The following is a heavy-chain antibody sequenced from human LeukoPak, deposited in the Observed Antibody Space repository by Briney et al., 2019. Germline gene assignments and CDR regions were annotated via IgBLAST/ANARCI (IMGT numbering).Heavy chain of an antibody. D-gene: IGHD5-12*01. Sequence: ASVTVSCKASGYTFSTYGITWVRQARGQGLEWMGWISGHQGNTKYAQNFQGRVTMTIDTSTSTAYMDLRSLRSDGTAIYFCARSDLATITAGPFEYWGQGTLVAVSS. CDR2: ISGHQGNT. V-gene: IGHV1-18*01. J-gene: IGHJ4*02. CDR1: GYTFSTYG. CDR3: ARSDLATITAGPFEY.